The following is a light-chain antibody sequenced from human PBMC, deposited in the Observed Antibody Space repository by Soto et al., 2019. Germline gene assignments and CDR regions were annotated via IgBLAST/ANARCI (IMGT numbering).Light chain of an antibody. CDR2: DVY. CDR3: SSYTTTGTV. CDR1: SSDVDGYNY. J-gene: IGLJ3*02. Sequence: QSALTQPASVSGSPGQSIAISCTATSSDVDGYNYVSWYQHHPGKAPKLIIYDVYNRPSGVSARFSGSKSGNTASLTISGLQPEDEADYHCSSYTTTGTVFGGGTKVTVL. V-gene: IGLV2-14*03.